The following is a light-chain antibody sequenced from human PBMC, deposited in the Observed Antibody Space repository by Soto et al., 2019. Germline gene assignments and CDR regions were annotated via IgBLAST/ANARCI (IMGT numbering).Light chain of an antibody. CDR3: AAWDDSLNGWV. J-gene: IGLJ3*02. Sequence: QSALTQPPSASGTPGQRVTISCSGSSSNIGSNTVNWYQQLPGTAPKHLIYSNNQRPSGVPDRYSGSKAGTSASVAISGLEGEDEADYYWAAWDDSLNGWVFGGGTKLTVL. CDR2: SNN. CDR1: SSNIGSNT. V-gene: IGLV1-44*01.